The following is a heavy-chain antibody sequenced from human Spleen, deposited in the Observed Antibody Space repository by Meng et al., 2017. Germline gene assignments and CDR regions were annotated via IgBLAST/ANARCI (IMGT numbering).Heavy chain of an antibody. Sequence: SETLSLTCAVSGYSTTGSYNWGWIRQSPGKGLEGIGSIYHSGSTYSNPSLKSRVTMSADTSKNQFSLKLTSVTAADSAVYCCAGGAVVTLIFYHAMDVWGQGTTVTVSS. CDR2: IYHSGST. CDR3: AGGAVVTLIFYHAMDV. V-gene: IGHV4-38-2*01. J-gene: IGHJ6*02. CDR1: GYSTTGSYN. D-gene: IGHD4-23*01.